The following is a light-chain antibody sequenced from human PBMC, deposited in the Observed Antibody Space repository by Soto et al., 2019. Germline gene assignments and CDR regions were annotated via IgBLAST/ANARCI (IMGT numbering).Light chain of an antibody. CDR1: SSDVGGYNY. V-gene: IGLV2-14*01. J-gene: IGLJ1*01. Sequence: QSALTQPASVSGSPGQSITISCTGTSSDVGGYNYVSWYQQHPGKAPKLMIYDVSNRPSGVSNRFSGSKSGNTASLTISGLQAEDEADYYCSSSTSSSPYYVFGTGTKVTVL. CDR2: DVS. CDR3: SSSTSSSPYYV.